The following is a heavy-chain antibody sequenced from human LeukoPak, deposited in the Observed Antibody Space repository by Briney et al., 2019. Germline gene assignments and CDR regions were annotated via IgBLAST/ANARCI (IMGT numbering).Heavy chain of an antibody. CDR2: INHSGST. CDR1: GGSFSGYY. V-gene: IGHV4-34*01. Sequence: SETLSLTCAVYGGSFSGYYWGWIRQPPGKGLEWIGEINHSGSTNYNPSLKSRVTISVDTSKNQFSLKLSSVTAADTAVYYCARQSMVRGVILFDYWGQGTLVTVSS. J-gene: IGHJ4*02. D-gene: IGHD3-10*01. CDR3: ARQSMVRGVILFDY.